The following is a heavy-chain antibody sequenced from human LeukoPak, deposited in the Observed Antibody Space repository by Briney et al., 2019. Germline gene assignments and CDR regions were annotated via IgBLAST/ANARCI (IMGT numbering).Heavy chain of an antibody. CDR1: GFTFSTYG. Sequence: GGSLRLSCAASGFTFSTYGMHWVRQAPGKGLEWVAVISYDGGNEYYGDSVKGRFTISRDNSKNTLYLQMNSLRAEDTAVYYCARLDAYSGYPRYYYYGMDVWGQGTTVTVSS. V-gene: IGHV3-30*03. CDR3: ARLDAYSGYPRYYYYGMDV. D-gene: IGHD5-12*01. J-gene: IGHJ6*02. CDR2: ISYDGGNE.